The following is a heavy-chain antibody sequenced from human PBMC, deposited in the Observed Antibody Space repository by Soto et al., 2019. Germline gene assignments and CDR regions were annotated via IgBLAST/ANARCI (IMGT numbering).Heavy chain of an antibody. CDR3: ARGYCGGDCYHIDAFDI. CDR2: IKQDGSEK. D-gene: IGHD2-21*01. V-gene: IGHV3-7*01. J-gene: IGHJ3*02. CDR1: GFTFSSYW. Sequence: EVQLVKSGGGLVQPGGSLRLSCAASGFTFSSYWMSWVRQAPGKGLEWVANIKQDGSEKYYVDSVKGRFTISRDNAKNSLYLQMNSLRAEDTAVYYCARGYCGGDCYHIDAFDIWGQGTMVTVSS.